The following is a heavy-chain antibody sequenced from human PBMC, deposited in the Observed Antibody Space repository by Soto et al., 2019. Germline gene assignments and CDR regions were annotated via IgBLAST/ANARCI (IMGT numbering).Heavy chain of an antibody. J-gene: IGHJ4*02. CDR3: AREWYGDSRIDY. CDR1: GYTFTGYD. D-gene: IGHD4-17*01. Sequence: QEQLLQSGAEVKKPGASVKVSCKASGYTFTGYDMHWVRQAPGQGLEWMGWINPKSGGTNYAEKFQGRVNMTRNKSMSTAFMELSRLISDDTAVYYCAREWYGDSRIDYWGQGTLVTVSS. V-gene: IGHV1-2*02. CDR2: INPKSGGT.